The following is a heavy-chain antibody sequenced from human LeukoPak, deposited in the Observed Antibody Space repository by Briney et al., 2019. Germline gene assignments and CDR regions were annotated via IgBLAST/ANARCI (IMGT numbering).Heavy chain of an antibody. D-gene: IGHD2-2*01. Sequence: SETLSLTCTVSGGSISSYYWSWIRQPAGKGLEWIGRIYTSGSTNYNPSLKSRLTMSADTSKNQFFLELSSVTAADTAVYYCARVVPAARFNYYYYMDVWGKGTTVTVSS. J-gene: IGHJ6*03. V-gene: IGHV4-4*07. CDR3: ARVVPAARFNYYYYMDV. CDR1: GGSISSYY. CDR2: IYTSGST.